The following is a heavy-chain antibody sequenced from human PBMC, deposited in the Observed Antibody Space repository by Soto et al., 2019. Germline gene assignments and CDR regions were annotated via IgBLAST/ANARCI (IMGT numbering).Heavy chain of an antibody. CDR1: NDSIGCGGYS. CDR3: ARGNFQYYFDY. V-gene: IGHV4-30-2*01. CDR2: IYHSGRT. J-gene: IGHJ4*02. D-gene: IGHD1-1*01. Sequence: SETLSLTCTVSNDSIGCGGYSWSWIRQPPGKGLQWIGYIYHSGRTYYNPSLRSRVTVSVDRSKNPFSLNLSSMSAADTAVYYCARGNFQYYFDYWGQGALVTVSS.